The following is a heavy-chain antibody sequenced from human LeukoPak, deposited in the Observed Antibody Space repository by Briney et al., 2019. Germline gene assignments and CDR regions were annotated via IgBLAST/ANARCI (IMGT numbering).Heavy chain of an antibody. CDR3: ARSLPSWPASMYYFDY. V-gene: IGHV1-2*06. CDR2: INPNSGGT. Sequence: ASVKVSCKASGYTFTGYYMHWVRQAPRQGLEWMGRINPNSGGTNYAQKFQGRVTMTRDTSISTAYMELSRLRSDDTAVYYCARSLPSWPASMYYFDYWGQGTLVTVSS. CDR1: GYTFTGYY. D-gene: IGHD2-2*01. J-gene: IGHJ4*02.